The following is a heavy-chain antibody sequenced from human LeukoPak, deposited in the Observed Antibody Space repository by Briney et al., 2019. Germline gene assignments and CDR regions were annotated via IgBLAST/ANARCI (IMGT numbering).Heavy chain of an antibody. CDR2: ISSSSSYI. CDR3: ASVGYWSSTSCKAGGYGMDV. Sequence: KPGGSLRLSCAASGFTFSSYSMNWVRQAPGKGREWVSSISSSSSYIYYADSVKGRFTISRDNAKNSLYLQMNSLRAKDTAVYYCASVGYWSSTSCKAGGYGMDVWGQGTTVTVSS. J-gene: IGHJ6*02. D-gene: IGHD2-2*01. CDR1: GFTFSSYS. V-gene: IGHV3-21*01.